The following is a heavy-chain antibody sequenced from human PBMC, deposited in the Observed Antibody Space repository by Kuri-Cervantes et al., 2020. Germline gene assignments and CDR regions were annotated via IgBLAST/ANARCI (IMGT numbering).Heavy chain of an antibody. CDR2: IWYDGSNK. D-gene: IGHD3-22*01. CDR1: GFTFSSYG. Sequence: GGSLRLSCAASGFTFSSYGMHWVRQAPGKGLEWVAVIWYDGSNKYYADSVKGRFTISRDNSKNTLYLQMNSLRAEDTAVYYCARELRYYYDSSGSINSHFDYWGQGTLVTVSS. CDR3: ARELRYYYDSSGSINSHFDY. J-gene: IGHJ4*02. V-gene: IGHV3-33*01.